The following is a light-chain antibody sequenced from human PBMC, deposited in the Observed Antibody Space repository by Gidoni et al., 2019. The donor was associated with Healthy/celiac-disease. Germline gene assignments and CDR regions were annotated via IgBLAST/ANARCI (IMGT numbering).Light chain of an antibody. CDR3: QQRSNWPPLYT. CDR2: DAS. V-gene: IGKV3-11*01. J-gene: IGKJ2*01. Sequence: EIVLTQSPATLSLSPWERATLSCRASQSVSSYLAWYQQKPGQAPRLLIYDASNRATGIPARFSGSGSGTDFTLTISSLEPEEFAVYYCQQRSNWPPLYTFGQXTKLEIK. CDR1: QSVSSY.